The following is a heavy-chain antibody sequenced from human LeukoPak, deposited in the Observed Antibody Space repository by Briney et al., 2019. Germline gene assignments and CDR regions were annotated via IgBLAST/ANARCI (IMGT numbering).Heavy chain of an antibody. Sequence: GASVKVTCRASGYIFTGYYMHWVRQAPGQGLEWMGWINPNSGGTNYAQKFQGRVTMTRDTSISTAYMELSRLRSDDTAVYYCARGHVLRYFDWLLNPSPFDYWGQGTLVTVSS. J-gene: IGHJ4*02. CDR3: ARGHVLRYFDWLLNPSPFDY. V-gene: IGHV1-2*02. CDR1: GYIFTGYY. CDR2: INPNSGGT. D-gene: IGHD3-9*01.